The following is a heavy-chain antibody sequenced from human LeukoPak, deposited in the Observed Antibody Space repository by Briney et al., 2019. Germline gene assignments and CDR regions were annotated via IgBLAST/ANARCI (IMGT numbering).Heavy chain of an antibody. D-gene: IGHD4-23*01. CDR2: ISSSSSYI. V-gene: IGHV3-21*01. Sequence: GGSLRLSCAASGFTFSSYGMHWVRQAPGKGLEWVSSISSSSSYIYYADSVKGRFTISRDNAKNSLYLQMNSLRAEDTAVYYCARAYGGLPPRYYYYYMDVWGKGTTVTVSS. CDR3: ARAYGGLPPRYYYYYMDV. CDR1: GFTFSSYG. J-gene: IGHJ6*03.